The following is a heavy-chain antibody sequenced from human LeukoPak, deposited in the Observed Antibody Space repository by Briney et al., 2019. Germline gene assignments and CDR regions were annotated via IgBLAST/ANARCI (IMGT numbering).Heavy chain of an antibody. J-gene: IGHJ4*02. CDR1: GGSFSGYY. D-gene: IGHD2-15*01. CDR3: ARRLRGYSSGGSCYRFDY. V-gene: IGHV4-34*01. CDR2: INHSGST. Sequence: KPAETLSLTCAVYGGSFSGYYWNGIRQPPGKGLEWIGEINHSGSTNYNPSLKSRVTISVDTSKNQFSLKLSSVTAADTAVYYCARRLRGYSSGGSCYRFDYWGQGTLVIVSS.